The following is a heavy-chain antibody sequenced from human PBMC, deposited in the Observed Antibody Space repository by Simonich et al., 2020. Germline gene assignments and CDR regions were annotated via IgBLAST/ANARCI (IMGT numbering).Heavy chain of an antibody. CDR2: IYHSGGT. CDR1: GYSISSGYY. V-gene: IGHV4-38-2*01. D-gene: IGHD6-13*01. CDR3: ARVGYSNYYYYGMDV. Sequence: QVQLQESGPGLVKPSETLSLTCAVSGYSISSGYYWGWIRPPPGKGLVWIGSIYHSGGTYYTPSLKSRVTISVDTSKNQFSLKLSSVTAADTAVYYCARVGYSNYYYYGMDVWGQGTTVTVSS. J-gene: IGHJ6*02.